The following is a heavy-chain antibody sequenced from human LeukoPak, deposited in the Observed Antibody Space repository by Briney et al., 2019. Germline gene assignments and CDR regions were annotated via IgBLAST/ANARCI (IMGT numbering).Heavy chain of an antibody. Sequence: GGSLRLSCTASGFTFSAYGMTWVRQAQGKGLECVSAVSNNGGSTYYADSVKGRFTISRDNSKNTLYLQMNSLRAEDTAVYYCAGRGIAHSWGQGTLVTVSS. CDR3: AGRGIAHS. CDR2: VSNNGGST. D-gene: IGHD6-13*01. CDR1: GFTFSAYG. V-gene: IGHV3-23*01. J-gene: IGHJ5*02.